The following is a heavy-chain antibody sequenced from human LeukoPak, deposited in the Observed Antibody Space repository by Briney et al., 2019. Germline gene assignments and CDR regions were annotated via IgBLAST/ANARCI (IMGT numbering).Heavy chain of an antibody. Sequence: KPSETLSLTCAVSGYSISSGYYWGWIRQPPGKGLEWIGTIYHSGSTYYNPSLKSRVTISVDTSKNQFSLKLSSVTAADTAVYYCASLCSGGSCYLESGWFDPWGQGTLVTVSS. CDR1: GYSISSGYY. V-gene: IGHV4-38-2*01. J-gene: IGHJ5*02. CDR3: ASLCSGGSCYLESGWFDP. D-gene: IGHD2-15*01. CDR2: IYHSGST.